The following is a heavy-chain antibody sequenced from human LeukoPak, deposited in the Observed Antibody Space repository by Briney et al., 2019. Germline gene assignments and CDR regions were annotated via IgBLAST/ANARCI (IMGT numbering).Heavy chain of an antibody. J-gene: IGHJ3*02. V-gene: IGHV4-59*01. CDR1: GGSISSYY. D-gene: IGHD6-13*01. Sequence: SETLSLTCTVSGGSISSYYWSWIRQPPGKGLEWIGYIYYSGSTNYNPSLKSRVTISVDTSKNQFSLKLSSVTAADTAVYYCARDLKQQLVLGAFDIWGQGAMVTVSS. CDR3: ARDLKQQLVLGAFDI. CDR2: IYYSGST.